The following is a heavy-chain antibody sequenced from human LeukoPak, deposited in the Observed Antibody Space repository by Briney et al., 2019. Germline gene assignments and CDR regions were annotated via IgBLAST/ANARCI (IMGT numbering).Heavy chain of an antibody. D-gene: IGHD1-1*01. CDR1: GFTFSSTW. CDR3: ATAGNYYFDH. V-gene: IGHV3-74*01. J-gene: IGHJ4*02. CDR2: MNGDGSVT. Sequence: PGGSLRLSCAASGFTFSSTWMHWVRQSPEKGLVWVARMNGDGSVTDRADSVKGRFSISRDNARNTLYLQMNSLRAEDTAVYYCATAGNYYFDHWGQGALVTVSS.